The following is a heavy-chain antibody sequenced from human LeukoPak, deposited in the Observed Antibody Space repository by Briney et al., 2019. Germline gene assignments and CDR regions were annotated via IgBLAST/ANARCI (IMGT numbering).Heavy chain of an antibody. Sequence: PSETLSLTCTVSGGSISSGSYYWSWIRQPAGKGLEWIGRIYTSGSTNYNPSLKSRVTISVDTSKNQFSLKLSSVTAADTAVYYCARDSVVYVSLGYCYYYYMDVWGKGTTVTISS. CDR3: ARDSVVYVSLGYCYYYYMDV. CDR1: GGSISSGSYY. D-gene: IGHD2-8*02. CDR2: IYTSGST. V-gene: IGHV4-61*02. J-gene: IGHJ6*03.